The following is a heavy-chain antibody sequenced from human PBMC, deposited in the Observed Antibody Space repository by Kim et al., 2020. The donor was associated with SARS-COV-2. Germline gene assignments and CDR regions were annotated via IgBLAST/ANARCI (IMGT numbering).Heavy chain of an antibody. CDR1: GFTFSSYG. CDR3: AKSPFRGYFFDY. CDR2: IWYDGSNK. D-gene: IGHD1-26*01. V-gene: IGHV3-33*06. J-gene: IGHJ4*02. Sequence: GGSLRLSCAASGFTFSSYGMHWVRQAPGKGLEWVAVIWYDGSNKYYADSVKGRFTISRDNSKNTLYLQMNSLRAEDTAVYYCAKSPFRGYFFDYWGQGTLVTVSS.